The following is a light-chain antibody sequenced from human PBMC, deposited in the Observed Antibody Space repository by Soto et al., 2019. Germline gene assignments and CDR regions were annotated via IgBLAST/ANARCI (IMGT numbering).Light chain of an antibody. Sequence: QSALTQPASVSGSPGQSITISCTGTSSDVGFYNYVSWYQQNPGKAPKLMIYEVRNRPSGVSNRFSGSKSGNTASLTISGLQAEDEADYYCSSFTNADTLVFGTGTKLSV. CDR1: SSDVGFYNY. CDR3: SSFTNADTLV. J-gene: IGLJ1*01. CDR2: EVR. V-gene: IGLV2-14*01.